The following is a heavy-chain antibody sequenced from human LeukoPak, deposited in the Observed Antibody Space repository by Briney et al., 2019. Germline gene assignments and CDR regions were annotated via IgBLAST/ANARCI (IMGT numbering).Heavy chain of an antibody. CDR1: GFTFNTYA. CDR3: ARDRGVRRDNWFDP. CDR2: ISGSGGNT. D-gene: IGHD3-10*01. Sequence: GGSLRLSCAASGFTFNTYAMTWVRQAPGKGLEWVSAISGSGGNTYYADSVKGRFTIFRDNSKNTLYLQMNSLRAEDTAVYYCARDRGVRRDNWFDPWGQGTLVTVSS. J-gene: IGHJ5*02. V-gene: IGHV3-23*01.